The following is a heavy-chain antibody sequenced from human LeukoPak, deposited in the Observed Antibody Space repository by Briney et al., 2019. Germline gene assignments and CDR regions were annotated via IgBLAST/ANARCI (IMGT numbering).Heavy chain of an antibody. CDR1: GYTFTNYY. J-gene: IGHJ4*02. V-gene: IGHV1-46*01. D-gene: IGHD4-17*01. Sequence: ASVKVSCKTSGYTFTNYYLHWVRQAPRQGLEWMGIINPSGESTIYAQKFQGRVTMTRYTSTSTVYMELSSLRSEDTAVYFCARAKSRDYGIDYWGPGTLVTVSS. CDR3: ARAKSRDYGIDY. CDR2: INPSGEST.